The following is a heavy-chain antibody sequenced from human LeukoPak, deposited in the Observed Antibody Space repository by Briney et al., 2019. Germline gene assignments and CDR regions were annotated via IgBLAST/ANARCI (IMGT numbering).Heavy chain of an antibody. CDR2: ISGSGGST. Sequence: GGSLRLSCAASGFTFSSHAMSWVRQTPGKRLEWVSGISGSGGSTYYADSVQGRFTISRDNSKNTLYLQMNSLRAEDTAVYYCAKDDYGSGSPGYWGQGTLVTVSS. D-gene: IGHD3-10*01. CDR3: AKDDYGSGSPGY. V-gene: IGHV3-23*01. J-gene: IGHJ4*02. CDR1: GFTFSSHA.